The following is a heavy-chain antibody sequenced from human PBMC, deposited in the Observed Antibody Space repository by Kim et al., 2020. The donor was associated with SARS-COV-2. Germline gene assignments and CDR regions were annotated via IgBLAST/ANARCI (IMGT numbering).Heavy chain of an antibody. Sequence: SETLSLTCTVSGGSISSYYWSWIRQPPGEGLEWIGYIYYSGSTNYNPSLKSRVTISVDTSKNQFSLKLSSVTAADTAVYYCARVFRSTSFNYYYYGMDVWGQGTTVTVSS. D-gene: IGHD2-2*01. CDR2: IYYSGST. CDR3: ARVFRSTSFNYYYYGMDV. CDR1: GGSISSYY. J-gene: IGHJ6*02. V-gene: IGHV4-59*13.